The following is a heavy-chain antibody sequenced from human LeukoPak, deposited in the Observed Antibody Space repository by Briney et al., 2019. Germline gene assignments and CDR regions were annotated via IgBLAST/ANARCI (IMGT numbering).Heavy chain of an antibody. J-gene: IGHJ5*02. Sequence: SETLSLTCTVSGVSNSSYYWSWIRQPPGKGLEWIGYIFHSGSTNYNPSLKSRVTISTDTSKKKFYLKLTSVTAADTAVYYCAKEGGGRLVERYNISWGRGTLVTVSS. D-gene: IGHD3-3*01. CDR3: AKEGGGRLVERYNIS. CDR2: IFHSGST. CDR1: GVSNSSYY. V-gene: IGHV4-59*01.